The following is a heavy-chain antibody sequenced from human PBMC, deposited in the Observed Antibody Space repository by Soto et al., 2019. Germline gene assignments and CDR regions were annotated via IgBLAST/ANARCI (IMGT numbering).Heavy chain of an antibody. D-gene: IGHD2-15*01. Sequence: EVQLLESGGGFVQPGGSLRLSCAASGFTFSNYAMTWVRQAPGKGLEWVSAITSTGSSTYDADSVKGRFTISRDNSKNTLFLQIKSLRAVDTAVYYCAQGAECYGVSSLDFWGQGTLVSVSS. J-gene: IGHJ4*02. CDR3: AQGAECYGVSSLDF. CDR1: GFTFSNYA. V-gene: IGHV3-23*01. CDR2: ITSTGSST.